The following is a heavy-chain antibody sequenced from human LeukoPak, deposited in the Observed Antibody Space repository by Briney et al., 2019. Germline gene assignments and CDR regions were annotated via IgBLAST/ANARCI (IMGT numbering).Heavy chain of an antibody. V-gene: IGHV4-39*07. CDR1: GGSISSSSYY. D-gene: IGHD2-2*01. Sequence: SETLSLTCTVSGGSISSSSYYWGWIRQPPGTGLEWIGSIYYSGSTYYNPSLKSRVTISVDTSRNQFSLKLSSVTAADTAVYYCATVPAAIDAFDIWAKGQWSPSLQ. CDR3: ATVPAAIDAFDI. CDR2: IYYSGST. J-gene: IGHJ3*02.